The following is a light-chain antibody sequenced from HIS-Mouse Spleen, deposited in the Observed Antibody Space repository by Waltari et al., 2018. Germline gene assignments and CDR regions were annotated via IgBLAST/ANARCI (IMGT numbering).Light chain of an antibody. CDR2: KDS. Sequence: SYELTQPPSVSVSPGQTARLTCSGDALPTQYAYWYQQKPGQAPVLVIYKDSERPSGIPERFSGSSSGTTVTLTISGVQAEDEADYYCQSADSSGTYWVFGGGTKLTVL. CDR3: QSADSSGTYWV. CDR1: ALPTQY. J-gene: IGLJ3*02. V-gene: IGLV3-25*03.